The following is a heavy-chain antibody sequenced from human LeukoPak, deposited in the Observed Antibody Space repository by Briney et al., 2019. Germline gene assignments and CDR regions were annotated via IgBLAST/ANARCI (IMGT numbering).Heavy chain of an antibody. Sequence: GGSLRLSCAASGFTFSDAWMSWVRQAPGRGLEWVGRIKSKTDGGTTDYAAPVKGRFTISRDDSKNTLYLQMNSLKTEDTAVYYCTTDRRLEWPEGNFDYWGQGTLVTVSS. CDR3: TTDRRLEWPEGNFDY. CDR2: IKSKTDGGTT. CDR1: GFTFSDAW. D-gene: IGHD3-3*01. V-gene: IGHV3-15*01. J-gene: IGHJ4*02.